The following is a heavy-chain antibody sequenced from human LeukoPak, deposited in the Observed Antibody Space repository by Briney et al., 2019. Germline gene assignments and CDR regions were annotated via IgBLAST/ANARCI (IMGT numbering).Heavy chain of an antibody. D-gene: IGHD6-13*01. Sequence: ASVKVTCKASGYTFTSYDINWVRQATGQGLEWMGWMNPNSGNTGYAQKFQGRVTMTRNTSISTAYMELSSLRSEDTAVYYCARGLGLTAVPYYFDYWGQGTLVTVSS. J-gene: IGHJ4*02. CDR2: MNPNSGNT. CDR1: GYTFTSYD. CDR3: ARGLGLTAVPYYFDY. V-gene: IGHV1-8*01.